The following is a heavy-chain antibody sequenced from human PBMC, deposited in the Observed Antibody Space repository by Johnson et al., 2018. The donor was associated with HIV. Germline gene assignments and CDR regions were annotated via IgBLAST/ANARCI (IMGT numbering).Heavy chain of an antibody. J-gene: IGHJ3*02. CDR1: GFTVSSNY. CDR2: IYSGGST. CDR3: VRRFYDSSAFDI. Sequence: VQLVESGGGLVKPGGSLRLSCAASGFTVSSNYMSWVRQAPGKGLEWVSVIYSGGSTYYADSVKGRFTISRDNSKNTLYVQMNSLRAEDTGVYYCVRRFYDSSAFDIWGQGTLVTVSS. V-gene: IGHV3-66*02. D-gene: IGHD3-22*01.